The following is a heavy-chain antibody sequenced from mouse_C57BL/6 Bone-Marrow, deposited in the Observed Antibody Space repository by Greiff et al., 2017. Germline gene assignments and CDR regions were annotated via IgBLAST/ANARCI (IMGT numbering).Heavy chain of an antibody. CDR1: GYTFTSYW. Sequence: QVQLQQPGAELVMPGASVKLSCKASGYTFTSYWMHWVKQRPGQGLEGIGEIDPSDSYTNYNQQFKGKSTLTVDKSSSTAYMQLSILSSEDSAVYYCARFHYEYDGYDAMDYWGQGTSVTVSS. J-gene: IGHJ4*01. CDR3: ARFHYEYDGYDAMDY. CDR2: IDPSDSYT. D-gene: IGHD2-4*01. V-gene: IGHV1-69*01.